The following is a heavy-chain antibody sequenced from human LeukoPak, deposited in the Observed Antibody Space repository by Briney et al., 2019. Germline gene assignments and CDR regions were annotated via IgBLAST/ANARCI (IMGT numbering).Heavy chain of an antibody. D-gene: IGHD3-10*01. V-gene: IGHV1-46*01. CDR3: ARQWFGESLDY. J-gene: IGHJ4*02. CDR2: IYPSGGDT. CDR1: GYTFTSYY. Sequence: ASVKVSCKASGYTFTSYYMHWVRQAPGQGLEWVGIIYPSGGDTTYAQKFQGRMTMTRDTSTSTVYMDLSSLRSEDTAVYYCARQWFGESLDYWGQGTLVTVSS.